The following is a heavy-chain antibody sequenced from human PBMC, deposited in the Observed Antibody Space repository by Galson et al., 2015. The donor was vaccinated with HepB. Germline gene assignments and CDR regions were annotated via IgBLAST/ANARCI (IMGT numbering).Heavy chain of an antibody. Sequence: SLRLSCAASGFSFSNYAMTWDRQPPGKGLQWVATISGRGVTTFDADSVKGQFTISRDNSKNTLYLEMNNLRADDTAVYFCAKSKDSGWSYNAFDIWGQGTMVTVSS. D-gene: IGHD6-19*01. CDR3: AKSKDSGWSYNAFDI. CDR2: ISGRGVTT. V-gene: IGHV3-23*01. CDR1: GFSFSNYA. J-gene: IGHJ3*02.